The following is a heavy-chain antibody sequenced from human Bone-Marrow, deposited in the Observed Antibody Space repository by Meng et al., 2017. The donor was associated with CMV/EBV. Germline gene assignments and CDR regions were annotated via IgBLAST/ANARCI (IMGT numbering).Heavy chain of an antibody. CDR2: ISYDGSNK. D-gene: IGHD4/OR15-4a*01. V-gene: IGHV3-30-3*01. CDR3: ARDRDYGLHHFDY. CDR1: GFTFSSDA. J-gene: IGHJ4*02. Sequence: AASGFTFSSDAMHWVRQAPGKGLEWVAVISYDGSNKYYADSVKGRFTISRDNSKNTLYLQMNSLRAEDTAVYYCARDRDYGLHHFDYWGQGTLVTVSS.